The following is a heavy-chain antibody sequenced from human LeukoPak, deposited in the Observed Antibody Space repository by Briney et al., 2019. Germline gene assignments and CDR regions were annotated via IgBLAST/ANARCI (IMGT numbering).Heavy chain of an antibody. J-gene: IGHJ6*03. V-gene: IGHV4-59*01. CDR3: AREGYYYYMDV. CDR2: IYYSGST. Sequence: SETLSLTCTVSGGSISSYYWSWIRQPPGKGLEWIGYIYYSGSTNYNPSLKSRVTISVDTSKNQFSLKLSSVTAADTAVYYCAREGYYYYMDVWGKGTAVTVSS. CDR1: GGSISSYY.